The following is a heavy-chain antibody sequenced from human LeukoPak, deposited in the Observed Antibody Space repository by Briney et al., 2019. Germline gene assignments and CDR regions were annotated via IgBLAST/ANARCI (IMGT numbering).Heavy chain of an antibody. J-gene: IGHJ4*02. CDR1: GGSVSNGRFY. CDR3: ARDKQPGDY. D-gene: IGHD5-18*01. V-gene: IGHV4-61*01. CDR2: IYYSGST. Sequence: PSETLSLTCTVSGGSVSNGRFYWSWIRQPPGKGLEWIGYIYYSGSTKYNPSLKSRVTISVDTSKNQFSLKLTSLTAADTAVYYCARDKQPGDYWGQGTLVTVSS.